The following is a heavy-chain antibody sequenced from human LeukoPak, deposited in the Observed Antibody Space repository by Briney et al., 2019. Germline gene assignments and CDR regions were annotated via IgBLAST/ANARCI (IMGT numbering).Heavy chain of an antibody. CDR2: ISGSGGST. J-gene: IGHJ4*02. CDR1: GFTFSSYA. D-gene: IGHD6-6*01. V-gene: IGHV3-23*01. Sequence: GGSLRLSCAASGFTFSSYAMSWVRQAPGKGPEWVSAISGSGGSTYYADSVKGRFTISRDNSKNTLYLQMNSLRAEDTAVYYCAKDRSGVIAARRWGFDYWGQGTLVTVSS. CDR3: AKDRSGVIAARRWGFDY.